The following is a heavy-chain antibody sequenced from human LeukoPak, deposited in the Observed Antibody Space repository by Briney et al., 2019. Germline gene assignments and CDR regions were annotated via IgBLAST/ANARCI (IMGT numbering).Heavy chain of an antibody. CDR1: GFTFSTFP. CDR2: ISDDGRDT. J-gene: IGHJ6*03. D-gene: IGHD6-6*01. V-gene: IGHV3-30*04. CDR3: ARVGRVSIYPSYMDV. Sequence: GTSLRLSCEASGFTFSTFPMHWVRQTPDKRREWVAVISDDGRDTYYADSVKGRFTISRDNSKNTLYLQMNSLSPEDTAVVYCARVGRVSIYPSYMDVWGKGTTVTVSS.